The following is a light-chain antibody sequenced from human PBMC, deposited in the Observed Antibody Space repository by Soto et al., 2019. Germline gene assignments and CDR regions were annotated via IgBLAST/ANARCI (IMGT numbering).Light chain of an antibody. CDR1: QSISSY. J-gene: IGKJ4*01. V-gene: IGKV1-39*01. CDR3: QQSYSTPPT. CDR2: AAS. Sequence: DIQMTQSPSSLSASVGDRVTITCRASQSISSYLNWYQQKPGKAPKLLIYAASSLQSGVPSRFSGSGSETDFNLTISSLQPEDFATYYCQQSYSTPPTFGGGTKVEIK.